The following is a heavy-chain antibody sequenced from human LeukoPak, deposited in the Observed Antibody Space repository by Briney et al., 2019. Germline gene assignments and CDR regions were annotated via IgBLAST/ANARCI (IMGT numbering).Heavy chain of an antibody. CDR3: AKGSTAMIYYYYYMDV. V-gene: IGHV3-23*01. D-gene: IGHD5-18*01. CDR1: GLTFSSYA. Sequence: PGGSLRLSCAASGLTFSSYAMSWVRQAPGKGLEWVSAISGSGGSTYYADSVKGRFTISRDNSKNTLYLQMNSLRAEDTAVYYCAKGSTAMIYYYYYMDVWGKGTTVTVSS. J-gene: IGHJ6*03. CDR2: ISGSGGST.